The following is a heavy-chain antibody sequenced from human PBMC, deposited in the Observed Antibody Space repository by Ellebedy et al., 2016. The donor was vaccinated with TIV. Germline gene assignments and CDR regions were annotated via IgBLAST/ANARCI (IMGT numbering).Heavy chain of an antibody. J-gene: IGHJ4*02. D-gene: IGHD4-17*01. CDR1: GFTFSDYY. CDR2: ISGSGGST. V-gene: IGHV3-23*01. Sequence: GESLKISXAASGFTFSDYYMSWIRQAPGKGLEWVSAISGSGGSTYYADSVKGRFTISRDNSKNTLYLQMNSLRAEDTAVYYCAKDHDYGDYGAGWGQGTLVTVSS. CDR3: AKDHDYGDYGAG.